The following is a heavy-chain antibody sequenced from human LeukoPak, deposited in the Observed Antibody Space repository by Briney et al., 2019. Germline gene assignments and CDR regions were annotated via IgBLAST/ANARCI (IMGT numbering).Heavy chain of an antibody. V-gene: IGHV3-23*01. CDR1: GFTFSSYA. J-gene: IGHJ3*02. CDR2: ISGSGGST. CDR3: ASASSSWSPMSFDI. D-gene: IGHD6-6*01. Sequence: PGGSLRLSCAASGFTFSSYAMSWVRQAPGKGLEWVSAISGSGGSTYYADSVKGQVTISADKSISTAYLQWSSLKASDTAMYYCASASSSWSPMSFDIWGQGTMVTVSS.